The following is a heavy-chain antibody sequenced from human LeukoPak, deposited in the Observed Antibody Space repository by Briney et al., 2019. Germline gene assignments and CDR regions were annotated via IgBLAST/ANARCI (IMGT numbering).Heavy chain of an antibody. J-gene: IGHJ4*02. D-gene: IGHD3-22*01. V-gene: IGHV3-30*03. Sequence: GGSLRLPCTASGFTFSSYGMHWVRQAPGKGLEWVAVISYDGSDKYHADSVKGRFTISRDNSKNTLYLQMNSLRAEDTAVYYCASSSSGYSRGPFDYWGQGTLVTVSS. CDR1: GFTFSSYG. CDR3: ASSSSGYSRGPFDY. CDR2: ISYDGSDK.